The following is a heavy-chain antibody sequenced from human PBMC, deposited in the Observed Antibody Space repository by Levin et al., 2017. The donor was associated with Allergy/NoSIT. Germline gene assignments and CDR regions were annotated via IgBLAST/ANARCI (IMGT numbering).Heavy chain of an antibody. Sequence: SETLSLTCTVSGGSISSGGYYWSWIRQHPGKGLEWIGYIYYSGSTYYNPSLKSRVTISVDTSKNQFSLKLSSVTAADTAVYYCARVLFTMVRGVIIRHDAFDIWGQGTMVTVSS. CDR1: GGSISSGGYY. CDR3: ARVLFTMVRGVIIRHDAFDI. D-gene: IGHD3-10*01. CDR2: IYYSGST. J-gene: IGHJ3*02. V-gene: IGHV4-31*03.